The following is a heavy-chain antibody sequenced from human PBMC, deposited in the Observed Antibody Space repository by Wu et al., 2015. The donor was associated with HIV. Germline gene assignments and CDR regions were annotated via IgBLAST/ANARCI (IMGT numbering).Heavy chain of an antibody. CDR1: GGTFSSYA. CDR3: ARDHRTAYYYDSSGYYYWFDP. V-gene: IGHV1-69*13. Sequence: QVQLVQSGAEVKKPGSSVKVSCKASGGTFSSYAISWVRQAPGQGLEWMGRIIPIFGTANYAQKFQGRVTITADESTSTAYMELSSLRSEDTAVYYCARDHRTAYYYDSSGYYYWFDPWGQGTLVTVSS. D-gene: IGHD3-22*01. CDR2: IIPIFGTA. J-gene: IGHJ5*02.